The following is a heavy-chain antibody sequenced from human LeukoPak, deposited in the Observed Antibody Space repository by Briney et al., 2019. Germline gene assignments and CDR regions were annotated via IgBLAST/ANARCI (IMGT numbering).Heavy chain of an antibody. V-gene: IGHV3-48*01. J-gene: IGHJ6*02. Sequence: GGSLRLSCAASGFTFNTFDMTWVRQAPGKGLECVSYISSGSSTRYYADSVKGRFTISRDNAKSSLFLQMNSLRAEDTAVYFCAKLRYYAVDVWGQGTTVIVSS. CDR1: GFTFNTFD. CDR2: ISSGSSTR. CDR3: AKLRYYAVDV.